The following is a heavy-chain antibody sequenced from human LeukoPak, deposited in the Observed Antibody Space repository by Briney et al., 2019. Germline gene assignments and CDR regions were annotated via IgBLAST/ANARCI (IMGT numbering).Heavy chain of an antibody. V-gene: IGHV3-23*01. CDR1: XFTFSXYA. D-gene: IGHD3-10*01. CDR2: IISSGGRT. CDR3: AKGYYYAPFAP. J-gene: IGHJ5*02. Sequence: SLGLSCAXSXFTFSXYAMSWGRPAPGKGLEWVSAIISSGGRTYYRDSVKGRVTISRDNSKNTRDLKMNSLRAEDTAVYYCAKGYYYAPFAPCGQGTLVTVSS.